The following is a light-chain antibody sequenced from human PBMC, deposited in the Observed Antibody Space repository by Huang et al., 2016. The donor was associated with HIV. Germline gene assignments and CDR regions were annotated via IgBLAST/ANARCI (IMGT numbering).Light chain of an antibody. CDR1: QSVGSY. CDR3: HQHSSWPGT. CDR2: GSS. J-gene: IGKJ1*01. Sequence: DIVLTQSPATLSLSPGERATLSCRAGQSVGSYLAWYQQTPGQAPRLLVSGSSHRATGIPARFSGSGSGTDFTLTISSLEPEDFAVYYCHQHSSWPGTFGQGTRVEIK. V-gene: IGKV3-11*01.